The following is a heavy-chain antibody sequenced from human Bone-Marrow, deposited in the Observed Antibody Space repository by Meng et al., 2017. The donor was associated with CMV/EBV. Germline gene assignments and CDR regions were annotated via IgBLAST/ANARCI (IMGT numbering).Heavy chain of an antibody. V-gene: IGHV1-46*01. J-gene: IGHJ6*02. CDR3: ARPDLSLGGYAVDV. CDR2: VNPTGETT. D-gene: IGHD1-26*01. Sequence: ASVKVSCKASGNTYIHWVRQAPGQGLEWMGQVNPTGETTIYAQKFQGRVTMTGDTSTSTFYMALSSLTSGDTAVYYCARPDLSLGGYAVDVWGQGTTVTVSS. CDR1: GNTY.